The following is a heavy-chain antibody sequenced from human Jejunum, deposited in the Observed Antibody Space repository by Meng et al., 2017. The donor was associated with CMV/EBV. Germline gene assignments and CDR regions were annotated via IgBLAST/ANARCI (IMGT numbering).Heavy chain of an antibody. CDR2: IRNDGSNK. CDR1: GFTFSTYG. D-gene: IGHD6-6*01. J-gene: IGHJ4*02. Sequence: QVRLVESGGRVVQPGESLRLSCATSGFTFSTYGMHWVRQAPGKGLEWVTFIRNDGSNKYYVDSVKGRFTTSRDNSKNTVYLQVNSLRVEDTAVYYCVKEGLEYWGQGTLVTVSS. V-gene: IGHV3-30*02. CDR3: VKEGLEY.